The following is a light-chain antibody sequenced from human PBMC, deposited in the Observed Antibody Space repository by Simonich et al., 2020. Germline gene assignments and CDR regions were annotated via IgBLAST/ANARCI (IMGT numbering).Light chain of an antibody. V-gene: IGLV2-23*01. J-gene: IGLJ3*02. CDR1: SSDVGSYNL. Sequence: QSALTQPASVSGSPGQSITISCTGTSSDVGSYNLVSWYQQHPGKAPKLMIYEGSKRTSGVSNRCSGSKSGNTASLTISGLQAEDEADYYCCSYAGSSNWVFGGGTKLTVL. CDR2: EGS. CDR3: CSYAGSSNWV.